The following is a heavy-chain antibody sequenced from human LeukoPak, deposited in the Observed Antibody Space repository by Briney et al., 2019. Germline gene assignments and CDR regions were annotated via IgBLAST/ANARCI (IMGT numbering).Heavy chain of an antibody. D-gene: IGHD6-19*01. CDR3: ARDSSGPLKY. CDR1: GYTFTGCY. CDR2: INTNTGNP. V-gene: IGHV7-4-1*02. Sequence: ASVKVSCKASGYTFTGCYMHWVRQAPGQGLEWMGWINTNTGNPTYAQGFTGRFVFSLDTSVSTAYLQISSLKAEDTAVYYCARDSSGPLKYWGQGTLVTVSS. J-gene: IGHJ4*02.